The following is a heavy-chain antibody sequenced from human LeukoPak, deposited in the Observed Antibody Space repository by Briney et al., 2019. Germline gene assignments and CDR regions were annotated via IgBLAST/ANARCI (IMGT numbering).Heavy chain of an antibody. CDR3: ARLFGDDIVVVVAATSYFDY. J-gene: IGHJ4*02. Sequence: SETLSLTCAVYGGSFSGYYWSWIRQPPGKGLEWNGEINHSGSTNYNPSLKSRVTISVDTSKNQFSLKLSSVTDADTAVYYCARLFGDDIVVVVAATSYFDYWGQGTLVTVSS. CDR1: GGSFSGYY. D-gene: IGHD2-15*01. V-gene: IGHV4-34*01. CDR2: INHSGST.